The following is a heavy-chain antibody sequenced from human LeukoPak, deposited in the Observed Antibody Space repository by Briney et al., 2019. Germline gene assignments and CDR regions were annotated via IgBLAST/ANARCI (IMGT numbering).Heavy chain of an antibody. CDR3: AKNYYGSGSYYNGGPLDY. CDR2: ISWNSGSI. J-gene: IGHJ4*02. D-gene: IGHD3-10*01. CDR1: GFTFDDYA. V-gene: IGHV3-9*01. Sequence: GGSLRLSCAASGFTFDDYAMHWVRQAPGKGLEWVSGISWNSGSIGYADSVKGRFTISRDNAKNSLYLQMNSLRAEDTALYYCAKNYYGSGSYYNGGPLDYWGQGTLVTVSS.